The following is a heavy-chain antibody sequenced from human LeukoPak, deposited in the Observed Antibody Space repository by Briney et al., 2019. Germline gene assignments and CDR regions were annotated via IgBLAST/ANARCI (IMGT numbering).Heavy chain of an antibody. D-gene: IGHD2-8*01. CDR1: GFIFSNYA. Sequence: PERSLRLSCAASGFIFSNYAMHWVRQAPGKGLEWVSVIYSGGSTYYADSVKGRFTISRDNSKNTLYLQMNSLRAEDTAVYYCAKGSSGVYAIYYYYYGMDVWGQGTTVTVSS. V-gene: IGHV3-23*03. CDR2: IYSGGST. J-gene: IGHJ6*02. CDR3: AKGSSGVYAIYYYYYGMDV.